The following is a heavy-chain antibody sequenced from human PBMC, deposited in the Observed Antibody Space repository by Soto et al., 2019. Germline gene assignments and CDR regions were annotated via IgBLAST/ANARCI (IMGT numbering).Heavy chain of an antibody. CDR1: GYTFTSYG. CDR2: ISAYNGNT. Sequence: QVQLVQSGAEVKKPGASVKVSCKASGYTFTSYGISWVRQAPGQGLEWMGWISAYNGNTNYAQKLQGRVTMTTDTSTSTAYMELRSLRSDYTSVYYCARVGETLEMATTIGDYWGQGTLVTVSS. J-gene: IGHJ4*02. CDR3: ARVGETLEMATTIGDY. D-gene: IGHD1-26*01. V-gene: IGHV1-18*04.